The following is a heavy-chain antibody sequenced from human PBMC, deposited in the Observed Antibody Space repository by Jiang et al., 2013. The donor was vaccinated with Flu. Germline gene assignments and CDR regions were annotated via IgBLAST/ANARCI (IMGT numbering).Heavy chain of an antibody. D-gene: IGHD6-19*01. CDR1: GGSISSYY. Sequence: SGPGLVKPSETLSLTCTVSGGSISSYYWSWIRQPPGKGLEWIGYIYYSGSTNYNPSLKSRVTISVDTSKNQFSLKLSSVTAADTAVYYCARDSRAAVAGGYYYYYGMDVWGQGTTVTVSS. J-gene: IGHJ6*02. CDR3: ARDSRAAVAGGYYYYYGMDV. V-gene: IGHV4-59*01. CDR2: IYYSGST.